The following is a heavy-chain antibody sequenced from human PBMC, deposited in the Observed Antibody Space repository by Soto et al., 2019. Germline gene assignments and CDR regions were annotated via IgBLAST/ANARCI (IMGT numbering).Heavy chain of an antibody. V-gene: IGHV4-59*12. CDR1: GGSISSYY. CDR2: IYYSGST. Sequence: SETLSLTCTVSGGSISSYYWSWIRQPPGKGLEWIGYIYYSGSTNYNPSLKSRVAISVDTSKNQFPLKLSSVTAADTAVYYCARDSGWIDYWGQGTLVTVSS. D-gene: IGHD6-19*01. CDR3: ARDSGWIDY. J-gene: IGHJ4*02.